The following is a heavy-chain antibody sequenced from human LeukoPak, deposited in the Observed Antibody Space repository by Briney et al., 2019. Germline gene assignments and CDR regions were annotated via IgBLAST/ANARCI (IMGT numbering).Heavy chain of an antibody. Sequence: EASVKVSCKASGYTFTSYGISWVRQAPGQGLEWMGWISAYNGNTNYAQKLQGRVAMTTDTSTSTAYMELRSLRSDDTAVYYCARDPPIAVAGGEVHYFDYWGQGTLVTVSS. CDR1: GYTFTSYG. D-gene: IGHD6-19*01. CDR2: ISAYNGNT. V-gene: IGHV1-18*01. J-gene: IGHJ4*02. CDR3: ARDPPIAVAGGEVHYFDY.